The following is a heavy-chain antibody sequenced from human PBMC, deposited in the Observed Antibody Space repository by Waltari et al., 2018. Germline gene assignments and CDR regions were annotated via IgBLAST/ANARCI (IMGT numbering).Heavy chain of an antibody. J-gene: IGHJ4*02. CDR3: ARLTYYYDSSGYYYPFFDY. V-gene: IGHV4-39*07. CDR1: GGSISSSSYY. Sequence: QLQLQESGPGLVKPSETLSLTCTVSGGSISSSSYYWGWIRQPPGQGLEWIGSIYYSGSTYYNPSLKSRVTISVDTSKNQFSLKLSSVTAADTAVYYCARLTYYYDSSGYYYPFFDYWGQGTLVTVSS. D-gene: IGHD3-22*01. CDR2: IYYSGST.